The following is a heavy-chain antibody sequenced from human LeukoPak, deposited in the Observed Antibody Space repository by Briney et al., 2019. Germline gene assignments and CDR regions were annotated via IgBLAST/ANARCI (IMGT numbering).Heavy chain of an antibody. V-gene: IGHV3-30*02. Sequence: GGSLRLSCAASGFSFSGYGMHWVRQAPGKGLEWVAFIRYDGSNEYYADSVKGRFTISRDNAKNSLYLQMNSLRAEDTAVYYCAKSRLPYGSASYVRDWGQGTLVTVSS. D-gene: IGHD6-19*01. CDR2: IRYDGSNE. J-gene: IGHJ4*02. CDR3: AKSRLPYGSASYVRD. CDR1: GFSFSGYG.